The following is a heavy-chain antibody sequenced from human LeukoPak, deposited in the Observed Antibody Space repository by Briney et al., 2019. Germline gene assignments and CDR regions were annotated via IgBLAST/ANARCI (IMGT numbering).Heavy chain of an antibody. D-gene: IGHD3-22*01. V-gene: IGHV1-46*01. CDR2: INPSGGST. J-gene: IGHJ6*03. CDR1: GYTFTSYY. Sequence: ASVKVSCKASGYTFTSYYMHWVRQAPGQGLEWMGIINPSGGSTSYAQKFQGRVTMTRDMSTSTVYMELSSLRSEDTAVYYCARGGQYYYDSSGYYADYYYYYYMDVWGKGTTVTVSS. CDR3: ARGGQYYYDSSGYYADYYYYYYMDV.